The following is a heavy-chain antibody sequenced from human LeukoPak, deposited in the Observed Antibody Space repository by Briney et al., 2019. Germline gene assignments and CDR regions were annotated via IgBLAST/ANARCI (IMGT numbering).Heavy chain of an antibody. J-gene: IGHJ3*02. CDR1: GGTFSSYA. V-gene: IGHV1-69*13. CDR2: IIPIFGTA. CDR3: VVRFLEWGTDAFDI. D-gene: IGHD3-3*01. Sequence: ASVKVSCKASGGTFSSYAISWVRQAPGQGLEWMGGIIPIFGTANYAQKFQGRVTITADESTSTAYMELSSLRSEDTAVYYCVVRFLEWGTDAFDIWGQGTMVTVSS.